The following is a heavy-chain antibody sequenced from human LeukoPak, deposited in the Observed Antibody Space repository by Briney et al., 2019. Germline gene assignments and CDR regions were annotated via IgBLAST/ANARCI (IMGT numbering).Heavy chain of an antibody. D-gene: IGHD5/OR15-5a*01. CDR3: ARSVDEGAFDI. J-gene: IGHJ3*02. V-gene: IGHV3-53*01. Sequence: GGSLRLSCAASGFTVSSNYMSWVRQAPGKGLEWVSVIYSGGSTYYADSVKGRFTISRDNSKNTLYLQMNSLRAADTAVYYCARSVDEGAFDIWGQGTMVTVSS. CDR2: IYSGGST. CDR1: GFTVSSNY.